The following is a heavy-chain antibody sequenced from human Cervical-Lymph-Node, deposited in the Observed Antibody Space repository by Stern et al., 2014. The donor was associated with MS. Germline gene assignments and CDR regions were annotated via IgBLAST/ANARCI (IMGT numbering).Heavy chain of an antibody. J-gene: IGHJ3*02. V-gene: IGHV3-23*04. D-gene: IGHD2-2*01. Sequence: VQLVESGGGLVQPGGSLRLSCAASGFTFSSYAMSWVRQAPGKGLAWVSAISGSGGSTYYADSVKGRFTISRDNSKNTLYLQMNNLRAEDTAVYYCATHPSPPDAFDIWGQGTMVTVSS. CDR1: GFTFSSYA. CDR3: ATHPSPPDAFDI. CDR2: ISGSGGST.